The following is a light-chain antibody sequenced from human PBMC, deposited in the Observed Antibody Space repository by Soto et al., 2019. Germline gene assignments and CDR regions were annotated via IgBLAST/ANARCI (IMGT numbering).Light chain of an antibody. Sequence: DIVLTQSPVTLSLSPGERATLSCRASQSVSSNLAWYHQKPGQAPRLLIYGASTRATGIPARFSGSGSGTDFTLTISSLEPADFGVYYCQQRHNWPITFGQGTRLEIK. J-gene: IGKJ5*01. V-gene: IGKV3-11*01. CDR2: GAS. CDR1: QSVSSN. CDR3: QQRHNWPIT.